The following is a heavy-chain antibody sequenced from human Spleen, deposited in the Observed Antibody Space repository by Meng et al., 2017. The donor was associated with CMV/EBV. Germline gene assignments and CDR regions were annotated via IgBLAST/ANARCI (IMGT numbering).Heavy chain of an antibody. V-gene: IGHV1-8*02. CDR1: GYTFTGHY. CDR3: ARGLWGDVDRVINPFDL. Sequence: ASVKVSCKASGYTFTGHYIHWVRQATGQGLEWMGWMNPHSGDTGHAQKFQDRVTMTRDTPISTAYMELSSLTSEDTAVYYCARGLWGDVDRVINPFDLWGQGTLVTVSS. J-gene: IGHJ4*02. D-gene: IGHD3-16*01. CDR2: MNPHSGDT.